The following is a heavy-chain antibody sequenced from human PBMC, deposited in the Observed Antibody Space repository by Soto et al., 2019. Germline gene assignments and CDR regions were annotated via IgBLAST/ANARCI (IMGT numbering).Heavy chain of an antibody. J-gene: IGHJ6*02. Sequence: GGSLRLSCAASGFTFSTYGIHWVRQAPGKGLEWVAVISYDGSNKYYADSVKGRFTISRDNSKNTLYLQMNSLRAEDTAVYYCAKGGSGWNYYYYGMDVWGQGTTVTVSS. CDR2: ISYDGSNK. CDR3: AKGGSGWNYYYYGMDV. CDR1: GFTFSTYG. V-gene: IGHV3-30*18. D-gene: IGHD6-19*01.